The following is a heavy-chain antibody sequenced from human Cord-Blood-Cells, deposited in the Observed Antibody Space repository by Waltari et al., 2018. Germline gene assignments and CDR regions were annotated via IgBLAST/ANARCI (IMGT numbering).Heavy chain of an antibody. CDR2: IGSKAYGGTT. V-gene: IGHV3-49*04. D-gene: IGHD5-12*01. J-gene: IGHJ4*02. CDR3: TCGKVATIDY. CDR1: GFTFGDYA. Sequence: EVQLVESGGGLVQPGRSLRLSCTASGFTFGDYAMSWVRQAPGKGLEWVGFIGSKAYGGTTEYAASVKGRFTISRDDSKSSAYLQMNSLKTEDTAVYYCTCGKVATIDYWGQGTLVTVSS.